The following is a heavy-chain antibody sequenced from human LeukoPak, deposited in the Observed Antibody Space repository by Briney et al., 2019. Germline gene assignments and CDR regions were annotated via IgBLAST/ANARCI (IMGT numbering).Heavy chain of an antibody. CDR1: GFTFSSYG. Sequence: PGGSLRLSCAASGFTFSSYGMHWVRQPPGKGLEWIGEFHHSGSTNYSPSLKSRVTISVDSSRNQFSLGLSSVSAADTAVYYCARGIPGYFGTSGYYYEYWGQGTLVTVSS. D-gene: IGHD3-22*01. CDR2: FHHSGST. CDR3: ARGIPGYFGTSGYYYEY. J-gene: IGHJ4*02. V-gene: IGHV4-4*02.